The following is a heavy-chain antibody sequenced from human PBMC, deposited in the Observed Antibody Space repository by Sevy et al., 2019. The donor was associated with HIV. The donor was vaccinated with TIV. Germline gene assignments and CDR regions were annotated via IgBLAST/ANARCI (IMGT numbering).Heavy chain of an antibody. CDR2: ISSSGSTI. D-gene: IGHD1-26*01. CDR1: GFTFSDYY. V-gene: IGHV3-11*01. J-gene: IGHJ5*02. CDR3: ARDRRPWELQRWFDP. Sequence: GGSLRLSCAASGFTFSDYYMSWIRQAPGKGLEWVSYISSSGSTIYYADSVKGRFTISRDNAKNSLYLQMNSLRAEDTAVYDCARDRRPWELQRWFDPWGQGTLVTVSS.